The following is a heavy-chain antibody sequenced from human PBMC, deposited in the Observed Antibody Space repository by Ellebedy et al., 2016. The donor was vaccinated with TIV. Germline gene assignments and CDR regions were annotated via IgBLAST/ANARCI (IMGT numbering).Heavy chain of an antibody. CDR1: GVSITRYY. V-gene: IGHV4-59*01. Sequence: SETLSLXXTVSGVSITRYYWSWIRQPPGRGLEWIGYIFHTGIIKYNPYLKSRVTISTDTSMHHFSLKLTSVTAADTAVYYCTTGEGWLTDYWGQGTLVTVSS. CDR3: TTGEGWLTDY. D-gene: IGHD5-12*01. CDR2: IFHTGII. J-gene: IGHJ4*02.